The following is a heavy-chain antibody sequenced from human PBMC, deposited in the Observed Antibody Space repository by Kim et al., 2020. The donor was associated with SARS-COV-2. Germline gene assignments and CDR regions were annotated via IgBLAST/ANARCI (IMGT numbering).Heavy chain of an antibody. J-gene: IGHJ4*02. V-gene: IGHV5-10-1*01. D-gene: IGHD6-13*01. CDR3: ARRSLGIAAAGTGGYLDGFDY. CDR1: GYSFTSYW. CDR2: IDPSDSYT. Sequence: GESLKISCKGSGYSFTSYWISWVRQMPGKGLEWMGRIDPSDSYTNYSPSFQGHVTISADKSISTAYLQWSSLKASDTAMYYCARRSLGIAAAGTGGYLDGFDYWGQGTLVTVSS.